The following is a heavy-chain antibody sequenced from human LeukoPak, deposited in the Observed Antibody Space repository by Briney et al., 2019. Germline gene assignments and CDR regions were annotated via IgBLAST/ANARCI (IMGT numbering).Heavy chain of an antibody. D-gene: IGHD5-18*01. V-gene: IGHV3-66*01. CDR2: IYSGDNT. Sequence: GGSLRLSCAASGFTFSTYSMNWVRQAPGKGLEWVSVIYSGDNTYYADSVKGRFIITRDNSNNTLYLQMNSLRAEDTAVYYCARDKWVTWGQGTLVTVSS. CDR1: GFTFSTYS. CDR3: ARDKWVT. J-gene: IGHJ4*02.